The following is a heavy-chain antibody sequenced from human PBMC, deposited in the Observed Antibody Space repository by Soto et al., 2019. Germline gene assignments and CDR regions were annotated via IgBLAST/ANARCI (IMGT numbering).Heavy chain of an antibody. CDR3: AHTLVPRYDSRAYYPDD. CDR2: IYWDDDK. J-gene: IGHJ4*02. D-gene: IGHD3-22*01. V-gene: IGHV2-5*08. Sequence: SGPTLVNPTQTLTLTCTFSGFSLSTSGMCVSWIRQPPGKALEWLALIYWDDDKRYSPSLKSRLTITKDTSKNQVVLTMTNMDPVDTATYYCAHTLVPRYDSRAYYPDDWGQGILGTGFS. CDR1: GFSLSTSGMC.